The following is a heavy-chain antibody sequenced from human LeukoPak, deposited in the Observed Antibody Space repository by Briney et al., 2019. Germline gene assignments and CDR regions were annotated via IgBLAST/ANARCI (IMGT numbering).Heavy chain of an antibody. D-gene: IGHD2-2*01. CDR1: GGSIRSTSYY. V-gene: IGHV4-39*01. CDR3: ARVDIVVVPSANFDC. J-gene: IGHJ4*02. Sequence: NPSETLSLTCTVSGGSIRSTSYYWGWIRQPPGKGLEWIGSINYSGITYYNPSLKSRVTISVDTSKNQFSLRLSSVTAADTAVYYCARVDIVVVPSANFDCWGQGTLVTVSS. CDR2: INYSGIT.